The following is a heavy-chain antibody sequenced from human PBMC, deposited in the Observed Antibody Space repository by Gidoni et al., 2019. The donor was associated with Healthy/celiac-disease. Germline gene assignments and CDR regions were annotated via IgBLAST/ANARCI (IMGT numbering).Heavy chain of an antibody. CDR2: ISSSSSYI. D-gene: IGHD4-17*01. V-gene: IGHV3-21*01. CDR1: GFTFSSYS. Sequence: GGLVKPGGSLRLSCAASGFTFSSYSMNWVRQAPGKGLEWVSSISSSSSYIYYADSVKGRFTISRDNAKNSLYLQMNSLRAEDTAVYYCARGGDDYGDWFDPWGQGTLVTVSS. J-gene: IGHJ5*02. CDR3: ARGGDDYGDWFDP.